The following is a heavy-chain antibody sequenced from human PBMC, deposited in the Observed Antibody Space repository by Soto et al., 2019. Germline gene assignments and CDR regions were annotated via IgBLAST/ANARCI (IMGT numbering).Heavy chain of an antibody. CDR3: ARVRITGTYPDAFDI. Sequence: SETLSLTCTVSGGSIDDSPYYWAWIRQPPGKGLEWIGYIYYSGSTYYNPSLKSRVTISVDTSKNQFSLKLSSVTAADTAVYYCARVRITGTYPDAFDIWGQGTMVTVSS. CDR1: GGSIDDSPYY. CDR2: IYYSGST. V-gene: IGHV4-30-4*08. J-gene: IGHJ3*02. D-gene: IGHD1-7*01.